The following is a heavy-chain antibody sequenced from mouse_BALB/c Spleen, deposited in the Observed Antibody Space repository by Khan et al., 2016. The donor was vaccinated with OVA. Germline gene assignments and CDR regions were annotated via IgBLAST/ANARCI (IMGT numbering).Heavy chain of an antibody. CDR1: GFTFSSFV. J-gene: IGHJ3*01. CDR2: ISSAATYT. CDR3: ANGNYGWFAY. D-gene: IGHD2-1*01. Sequence: EVELVESGGGLVEPGGSLKLSCAASGFTFSSFVMSWVRQTPEKRLEWVATISSAATYTYYPDSVKGRFTISRDNAKNTLSLQMNSLRSDDTAIYYCANGNYGWFAYWGQGTLVTVST. V-gene: IGHV5-9-1*01.